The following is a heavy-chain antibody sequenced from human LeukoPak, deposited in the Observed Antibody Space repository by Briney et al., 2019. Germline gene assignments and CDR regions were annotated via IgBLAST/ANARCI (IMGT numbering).Heavy chain of an antibody. CDR1: GVIFNNYA. CDR3: AKHAGTTRQTKDY. D-gene: IGHD1-1*01. CDR2: ISASGGST. Sequence: GGSLRLSCAVSGVIFNNYAMSWVRQAPGRGLEWVSVISASGGSTYYADSVKGRFTISRDNPNNRLYLEMNSLRAEDTAVYYCAKHAGTTRQTKDYWGQGTQVTVSS. J-gene: IGHJ4*02. V-gene: IGHV3-23*01.